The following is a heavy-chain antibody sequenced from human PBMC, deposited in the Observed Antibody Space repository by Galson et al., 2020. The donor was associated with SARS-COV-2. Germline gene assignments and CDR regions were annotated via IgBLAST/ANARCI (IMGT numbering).Heavy chain of an antibody. V-gene: IGHV4-31*03. CDR1: GGSISSGAYY. Sequence: ASETLSLTCTVSGGSISSGAYYWSWIRQLPGKGLEWIGYISYIGITTSNPSLKSRLALSIDTSKNQFSLRLTSVTAADTAVYYCARDSDGSSFQPGTTSLDLGGHWFDPWGQGTLVTVSS. D-gene: IGHD1-1*01. J-gene: IGHJ5*02. CDR2: ISYIGIT. CDR3: ARDSDGSSFQPGTTSLDLGGHWFDP.